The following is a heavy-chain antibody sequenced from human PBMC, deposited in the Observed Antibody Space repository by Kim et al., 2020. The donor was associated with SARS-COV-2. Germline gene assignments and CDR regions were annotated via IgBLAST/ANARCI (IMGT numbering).Heavy chain of an antibody. CDR2: ITHTGST. CDR1: GESSTSYF. V-gene: IGHV4-34*01. CDR3: ARAYETDWPVGPY. Sequence: SETLSLTCAVYGESSTSYFWTWVRQPPGKGLEWIGEITHTGSTNYIPSLTGRVTLSLDTSKNQFSLRLTSITAADTAVYYCARAYETDWPVGPYWGQGT. D-gene: IGHD3-9*01. J-gene: IGHJ4*02.